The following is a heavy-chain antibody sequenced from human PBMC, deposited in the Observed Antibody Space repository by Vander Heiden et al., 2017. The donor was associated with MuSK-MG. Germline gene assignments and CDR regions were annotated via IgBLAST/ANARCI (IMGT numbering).Heavy chain of an antibody. CDR3: AREWELLGELFDY. D-gene: IGHD1-26*01. Sequence: EVQLVESGGGLVQPGGSLRLSCAASGFTFSTYWMSWVRQAPGKGLEWVANINQDGSEKFYVDSVKGRFTISRDNAKNSLYLQMNSLRAEDTAVYYCAREWELLGELFDYWGQGTLVTVSS. J-gene: IGHJ4*02. CDR2: INQDGSEK. V-gene: IGHV3-7*01. CDR1: GFTFSTYW.